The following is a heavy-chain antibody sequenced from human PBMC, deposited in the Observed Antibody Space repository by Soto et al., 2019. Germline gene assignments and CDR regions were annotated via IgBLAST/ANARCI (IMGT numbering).Heavy chain of an antibody. CDR3: VRGVVVVTASQLGWFDP. CDR1: GGTFSSYT. CDR2: MNPMFGTT. J-gene: IGHJ5*02. D-gene: IGHD2-15*01. V-gene: IGHV1-69*01. Sequence: QVQLVQSGAEVKKPGSSVKVSCKASGGTFSSYTISWVRQAPGQGLEWMGGMNPMFGTTKYAQKFQGRVTITAEESTSTAYMEMSSLRSEDTAVYYCVRGVVVVTASQLGWFDPWGQGTLVSVSS.